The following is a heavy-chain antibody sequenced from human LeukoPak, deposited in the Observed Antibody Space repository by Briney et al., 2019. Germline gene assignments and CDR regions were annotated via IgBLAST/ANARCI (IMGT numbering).Heavy chain of an antibody. J-gene: IGHJ4*02. CDR3: ARSRRKYYYDSSGYYNFDY. Sequence: ASVKVSCKASGYSFTSYYIHWVRQAPGQGLEWMGWINPNSGGTNYAQKFQGRVTMTRDTSISTAYMELSRLRSDDTAVYYCARSRRKYYYDSSGYYNFDYWGQGTLVTVSS. CDR2: INPNSGGT. V-gene: IGHV1-2*02. CDR1: GYSFTSYY. D-gene: IGHD3-22*01.